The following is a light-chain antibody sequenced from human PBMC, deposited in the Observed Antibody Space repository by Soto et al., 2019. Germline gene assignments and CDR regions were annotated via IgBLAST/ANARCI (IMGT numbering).Light chain of an antibody. CDR1: QSISSW. Sequence: DIQMTQSPSTLSASVGDRVTITCRASQSISSWLAWYQQKPGKAPKLLIYKASSLDSGVPSRFSGSGSGTEFTLTISSLQPDDFATYYCQQYNSYWFTFGPGTKVDIK. CDR3: QQYNSYWFT. J-gene: IGKJ3*01. V-gene: IGKV1-5*03. CDR2: KAS.